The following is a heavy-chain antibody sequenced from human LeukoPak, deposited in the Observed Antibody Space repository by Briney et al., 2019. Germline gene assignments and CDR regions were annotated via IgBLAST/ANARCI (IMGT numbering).Heavy chain of an antibody. Sequence: GESLKISCKGSGYSFATYWIAWVRQMPGKGLEWMGIIYPGDSDTRYSPSFQGQVTISADKSINTAYLQWSSLKASDTAMYYCARYKSGVTAMHYSFDYWGQGTLVTVSS. CDR1: GYSFATYW. J-gene: IGHJ4*02. D-gene: IGHD5-18*01. V-gene: IGHV5-51*01. CDR3: ARYKSGVTAMHYSFDY. CDR2: IYPGDSDT.